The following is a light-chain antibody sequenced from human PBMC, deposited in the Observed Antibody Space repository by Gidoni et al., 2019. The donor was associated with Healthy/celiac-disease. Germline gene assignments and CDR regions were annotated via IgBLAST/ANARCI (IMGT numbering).Light chain of an antibody. CDR2: SNN. V-gene: IGLV1-44*01. CDR3: AAWDDSLNGPDVV. CDR1: RSNIGSNT. J-gene: IGLJ2*01. Sequence: QSVLTQPPSASQPPGQTVTISCSGSRSNIGSNTVNWYQQLPGTAPKHLIYSNNQRPSGVPDRFSGSKSGTSASLAISGLQSEDEADYYCAAWDDSLNGPDVVFGGGTKLTVL.